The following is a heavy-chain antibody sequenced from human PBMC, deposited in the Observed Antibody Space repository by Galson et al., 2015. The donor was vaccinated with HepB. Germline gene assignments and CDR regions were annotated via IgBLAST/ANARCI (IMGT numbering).Heavy chain of an antibody. CDR3: ARQNYGSGSYSWFDP. D-gene: IGHD3-10*01. CDR1: GYTFTSYY. V-gene: IGHV7-4-1*02. J-gene: IGHJ5*02. CDR2: ISTNTGNP. Sequence: SVKVSCKASGYTFTSYYMHWVRQAPGQGLEWMGWISTNTGNPTYAQGFTGRFVFSLDTSVSTAYLQISSLKAEDTAVYYCARQNYGSGSYSWFDPWGQGTLVTVSS.